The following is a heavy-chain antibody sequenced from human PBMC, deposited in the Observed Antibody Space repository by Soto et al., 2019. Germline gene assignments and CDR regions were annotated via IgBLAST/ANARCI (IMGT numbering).Heavy chain of an antibody. CDR3: AKWDSSGPLSY. V-gene: IGHV3-23*01. D-gene: IGHD6-19*01. CDR1: GFTLSSYA. Sequence: GGSLRLSCAASGFTLSSYAMSWVRQAPGKGLEWVSAISRSGGTTYYADSVKGRFTISRDNSKNTLYLQMDSVRVEDTAVYFCAKWDSSGPLSYWGPGTXVTVSS. CDR2: ISRSGGTT. J-gene: IGHJ4*02.